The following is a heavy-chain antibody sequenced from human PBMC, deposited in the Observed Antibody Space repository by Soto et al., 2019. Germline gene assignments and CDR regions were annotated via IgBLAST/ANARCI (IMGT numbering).Heavy chain of an antibody. Sequence: SDTLSLTCTVSGFSISNDDYYWSWICQPPGKGLEWIGHIYYNGNTYYNPSLKSRLTMSLDTSQNQFSLHLTSVIAADSASYFCARATTVTSSFFYYGLDVWGQGTTVT. CDR2: IYYNGNT. J-gene: IGHJ6*02. V-gene: IGHV4-30-4*02. CDR1: GFSISNDDYY. D-gene: IGHD4-17*01. CDR3: ARATTVTSSFFYYGLDV.